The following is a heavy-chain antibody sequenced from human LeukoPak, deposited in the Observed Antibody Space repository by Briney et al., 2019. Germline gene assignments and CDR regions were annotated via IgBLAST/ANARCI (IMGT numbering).Heavy chain of an antibody. J-gene: IGHJ4*02. CDR2: IYYSGST. CDR3: ARNFYASSGYYLDDFYFDF. CDR1: GASIISDTYY. D-gene: IGHD3-22*01. V-gene: IGHV4-39*07. Sequence: SGTLSLTCTVSGASIISDTYYWGWIRQPPGKGLEWLGSIYYSGSTYYSPSLNRRVTMSVDTSTSQFSLKLISVTAADTALYYCARNFYASSGYYLDDFYFDFWGQGTLVTVSS.